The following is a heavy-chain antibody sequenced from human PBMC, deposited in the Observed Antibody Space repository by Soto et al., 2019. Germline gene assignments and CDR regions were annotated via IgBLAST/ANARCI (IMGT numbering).Heavy chain of an antibody. CDR2: ISSSSSYI. CDR1: GFTFSSYS. CDR3: VKDYYDSSGYYLAPDAFDI. D-gene: IGHD3-22*01. V-gene: IGHV3-21*01. J-gene: IGHJ3*02. Sequence: GGSLRLSCAASGFTFSSYSMNWVRQAPGKGLEWVSSISSSSSYIYYADSVKGRFTISRDNAKNSLYLQMNSLRAEDTAVYYCVKDYYDSSGYYLAPDAFDIWGQGTMVTVSS.